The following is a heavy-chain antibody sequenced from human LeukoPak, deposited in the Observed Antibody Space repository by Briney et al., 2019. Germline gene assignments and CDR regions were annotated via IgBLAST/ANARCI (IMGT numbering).Heavy chain of an antibody. D-gene: IGHD3-9*01. CDR2: ISAYNGNT. CDR3: ARNGRYFAWLSYNWFDP. Sequence: ASVKVSCKASGYTFTSYGISWVRQAPGQGLEWMGWISAYNGNTNYAQKLQGRVTMTTDTSTSTAYMELRSLRSDDTAVYYCARNGRYFAWLSYNWFDPWGQGTLVTVSS. V-gene: IGHV1-18*01. J-gene: IGHJ5*02. CDR1: GYTFTSYG.